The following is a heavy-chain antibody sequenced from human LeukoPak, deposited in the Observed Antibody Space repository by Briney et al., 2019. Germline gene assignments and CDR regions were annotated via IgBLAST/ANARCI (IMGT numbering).Heavy chain of an antibody. CDR1: GYTFTGYY. CDR2: INPNSGGT. V-gene: IGHV1-2*02. CDR3: AREYYGDYKNWFAP. J-gene: IGHJ5*02. D-gene: IGHD4-17*01. Sequence: ASVKVSCKASGYTFTGYYMHWVRQAPGQGLEWMGWINPNSGGTNYAQKFQGRVTMTGDTSISTAYMELSRLRSDDTAVYYCAREYYGDYKNWFAPWGQGTLVTVSS.